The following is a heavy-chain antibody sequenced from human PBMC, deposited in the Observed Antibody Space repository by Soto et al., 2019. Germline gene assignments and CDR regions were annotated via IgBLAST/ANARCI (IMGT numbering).Heavy chain of an antibody. Sequence: QAQVVQSGAEVRKPGSSVKLSCKASEGTFNSYAIAWVRQAPGQGLEWMGGIIPYYNTLNYAQKFQDRVTITADESTNTVYMELSSLRSDDTAVYFCASGASRWYPYFFASWAQGTLVTVSS. CDR2: IIPYYNTL. D-gene: IGHD6-13*01. CDR1: EGTFNSYA. CDR3: ASGASRWYPYFFAS. V-gene: IGHV1-69*01. J-gene: IGHJ4*02.